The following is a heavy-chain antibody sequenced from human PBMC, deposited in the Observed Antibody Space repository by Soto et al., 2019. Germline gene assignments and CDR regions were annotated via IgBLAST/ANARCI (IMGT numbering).Heavy chain of an antibody. CDR1: GGSIISYY. CDR2: IYYSGTT. V-gene: IGHV4-59*01. CDR3: ARAVETGGNWFDP. J-gene: IGHJ5*02. D-gene: IGHD1-1*01. Sequence: SETLSLTCTVSGGSIISYYWSWIRQPPGKGLEWIGHIYYSGTTNYNPSLKSRITMSVDTSKNQFSLKLSSVTAADTAVYYCARAVETGGNWFDPWGQGALVTVSS.